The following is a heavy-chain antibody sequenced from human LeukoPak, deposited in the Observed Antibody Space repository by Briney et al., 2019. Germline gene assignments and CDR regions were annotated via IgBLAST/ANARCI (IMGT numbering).Heavy chain of an antibody. CDR3: ARGRGSSARLGYYYYYIDV. D-gene: IGHD1-26*01. V-gene: IGHV7-4-1*02. CDR1: GGTFNSYA. J-gene: IGHJ6*03. Sequence: GASVKVSCKASGGTFNSYAISRVRQAPGQGLEWMGWINTNTGNPTYAQGFTGRFVFSLETSVSTSYLQISSLKAEDTAVYYCARGRGSSARLGYYYYYIDVWGKGTAVTVSS. CDR2: INTNTGNP.